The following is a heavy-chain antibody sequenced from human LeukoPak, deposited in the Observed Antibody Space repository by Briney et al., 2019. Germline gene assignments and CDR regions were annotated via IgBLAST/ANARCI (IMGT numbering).Heavy chain of an antibody. D-gene: IGHD3-22*01. CDR1: GFTFSGYA. V-gene: IGHV3-23*01. CDR3: AKKPQYYDSSGYYFFDN. CDR2: IRGSGGST. J-gene: IGHJ4*02. Sequence: GGSLRLSCAASGFTFSGYAMGWVRQAPGKGLQWVSAIRGSGGSTYYTDSVKGRFTISRDNSKNTLSLQMNSLRAEDTAVYYCAKKPQYYDSSGYYFFDNWGQGTLVTVSS.